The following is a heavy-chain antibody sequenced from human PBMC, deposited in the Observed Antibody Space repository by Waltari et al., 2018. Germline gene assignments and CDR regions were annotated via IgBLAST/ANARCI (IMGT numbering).Heavy chain of an antibody. D-gene: IGHD3-22*01. CDR1: GGSISSSSYY. CDR2: IYYSGST. Sequence: QLQLQESGPGLVKPSETLSLTCTVSGGSISSSSYYWGWIRQPPGKGLEWIGSIYYSGSTYYNPSLKSRVTISVDTSKNQFSLKLSSVTAADTAVYYCARADSSGYYMGVYYFDYWGQGTLVTVSS. V-gene: IGHV4-39*01. J-gene: IGHJ4*02. CDR3: ARADSSGYYMGVYYFDY.